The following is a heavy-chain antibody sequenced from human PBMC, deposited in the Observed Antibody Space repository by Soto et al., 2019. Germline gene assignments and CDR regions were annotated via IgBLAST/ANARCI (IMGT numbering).Heavy chain of an antibody. CDR2: IWYDGSNK. D-gene: IGHD3-22*01. CDR3: ARDNYYDSSGYYYGNYYYGMDV. CDR1: GFNFSSYG. V-gene: IGHV3-33*01. Sequence: PGGSLRLSCAASGFNFSSYGMHWVRKAPGKGLEWVAVIWYDGSNKYYADSVKGRFTISRDNSKNTLYLQMNSLRAEDTAVYYCARDNYYDSSGYYYGNYYYGMDVWGQGTTVTVSS. J-gene: IGHJ6*02.